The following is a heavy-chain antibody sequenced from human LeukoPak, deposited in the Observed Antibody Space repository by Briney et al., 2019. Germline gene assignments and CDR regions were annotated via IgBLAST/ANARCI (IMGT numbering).Heavy chain of an antibody. V-gene: IGHV1-8*01. J-gene: IGHJ4*02. Sequence: GASVKVCCKASRYTFTSYDINWVRQATGQGREWMGWMNPNSGNTGYAQKFQGRVTMTRNTSISTAYMELSSVRSEDTAVYYCATRYYYDSSGYYTLGDYWGQGTLVTVSS. D-gene: IGHD3-22*01. CDR2: MNPNSGNT. CDR1: RYTFTSYD. CDR3: ATRYYYDSSGYYTLGDY.